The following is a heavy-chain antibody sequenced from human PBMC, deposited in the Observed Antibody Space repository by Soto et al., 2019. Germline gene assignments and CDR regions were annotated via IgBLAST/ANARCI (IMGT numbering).Heavy chain of an antibody. CDR1: GYTFTSYA. D-gene: IGHD3-3*01. CDR3: ARIHEKEWLLPFYY. V-gene: IGHV1-3*01. CDR2: INAGNGNT. J-gene: IGHJ4*02. Sequence: QVPLVQSGAEVKKPGASVKVSCKASGYTFTSYAMHWVRQAPGQRLEWMGWINAGNGNTKYSQKFQARVTITRDTSASTAYMELSSLRSEDTAVYYCARIHEKEWLLPFYYWGQGTLVTVSS.